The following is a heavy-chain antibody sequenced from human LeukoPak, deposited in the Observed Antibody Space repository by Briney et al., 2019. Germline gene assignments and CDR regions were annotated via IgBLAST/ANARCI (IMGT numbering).Heavy chain of an antibody. CDR3: ATGTSTKFDY. CDR2: IIPIFGTA. CDR1: GGTFNGYA. V-gene: IGHV1-69*13. Sequence: SVKVSCKASGGTFNGYAISWVRQAPGQGLEWMGGIIPIFGTANYAQKFQGRVTITADESTSTAYMELSSLRSEDTAVYYCATGTSTKFDYWGQGTLVTVSS. D-gene: IGHD2-2*01. J-gene: IGHJ4*02.